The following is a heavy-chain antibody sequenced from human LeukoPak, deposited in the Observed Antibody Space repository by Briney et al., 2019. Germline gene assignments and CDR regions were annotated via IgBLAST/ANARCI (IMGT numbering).Heavy chain of an antibody. CDR3: ARHPPRDGSAFDY. J-gene: IGHJ4*02. CDR2: MYYSGTT. CDR1: GGPISSGSYY. V-gene: IGHV4-39*01. Sequence: PSETLSLTCTVSGGPISSGSYYWGWIRQPPGKGLEWIASMYYSGTTFYSPSLKSRVTISADTSKNQLSLKLGSVTAADTAVYYCARHPPRDGSAFDYWGQGTLVTVSS.